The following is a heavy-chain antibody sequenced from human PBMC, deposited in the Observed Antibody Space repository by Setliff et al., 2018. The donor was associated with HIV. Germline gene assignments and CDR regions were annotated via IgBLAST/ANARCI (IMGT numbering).Heavy chain of an antibody. Sequence: ASVKVSCKASGYTFTNYGINWVRQAPGLGLEWMGWISGYNGKTEYAQRFQDRVTMTTDTSTSTAYMELRSLRSDDTAVYYCARHASTWYYESSGPHFDYWGQGTLVTVSS. CDR1: GYTFTNYG. CDR3: ARHASTWYYESSGPHFDY. V-gene: IGHV1-18*01. J-gene: IGHJ4*02. CDR2: ISGYNGKT. D-gene: IGHD3-22*01.